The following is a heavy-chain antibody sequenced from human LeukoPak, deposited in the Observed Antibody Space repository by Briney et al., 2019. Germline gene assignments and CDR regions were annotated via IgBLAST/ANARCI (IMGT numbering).Heavy chain of an antibody. V-gene: IGHV3-21*01. CDR3: ASSDGSGSYSLLLFDY. D-gene: IGHD3-10*01. CDR1: GFTFSSYS. Sequence: GGSLRLSCAASGFTFSSYSMNWVRQAPGKGLEWVSSISSSSSYIYYADSVKGRFTISRDNAKNSLYLQMNSLRAEDTAVYYCASSDGSGSYSLLLFDYWGQGTLVTVSS. CDR2: ISSSSSYI. J-gene: IGHJ4*02.